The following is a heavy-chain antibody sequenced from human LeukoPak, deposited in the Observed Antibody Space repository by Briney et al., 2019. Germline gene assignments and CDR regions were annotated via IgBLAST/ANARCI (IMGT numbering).Heavy chain of an antibody. CDR3: ARDWGYCSGGSCYRGEINAFDI. J-gene: IGHJ3*02. Sequence: SGTLSLTCAVSGGSISSSNWWSWVRQPPGKGLEWIGEIYHSGSTNYNPSLKSRVTISVDKSKNQFSLKLSSVTAADTAVYYCARDWGYCSGGSCYRGEINAFDIWGQGTMVTVSS. CDR2: IYHSGST. CDR1: GGSISSSNW. D-gene: IGHD2-15*01. V-gene: IGHV4-4*02.